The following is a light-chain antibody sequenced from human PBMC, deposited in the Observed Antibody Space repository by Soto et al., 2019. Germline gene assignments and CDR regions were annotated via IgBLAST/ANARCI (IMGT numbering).Light chain of an antibody. CDR3: QQAHIVPFT. CDR1: QSISNY. V-gene: IGKV1D-12*01. Sequence: DIQMTQSPSSVSASVGDRVTITCRASQSISNYLAWYQHKPGKAPKLLIYAASALQSGVPLRFSGSGSGTDFTLTISSLQPEDFATYLCQQAHIVPFTFGQGKRLEIK. CDR2: AAS. J-gene: IGKJ5*01.